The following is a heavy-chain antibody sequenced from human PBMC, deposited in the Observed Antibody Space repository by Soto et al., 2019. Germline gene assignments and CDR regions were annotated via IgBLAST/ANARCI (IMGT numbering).Heavy chain of an antibody. D-gene: IGHD3-10*01. V-gene: IGHV3-33*01. CDR2: IWYDGSNK. CDR3: ARNPLYGSGSYYFDY. J-gene: IGHJ4*02. CDR1: GFTFSSYG. Sequence: PVGSLRLSCAASGFTFSSYGMHWVRQAPGKGLEWVAVIWYDGSNKYYADSVKGRFTISRDNSKNTLYLQMNSLRAEDTAVYYCARNPLYGSGSYYFDYWGQGTLVTVS.